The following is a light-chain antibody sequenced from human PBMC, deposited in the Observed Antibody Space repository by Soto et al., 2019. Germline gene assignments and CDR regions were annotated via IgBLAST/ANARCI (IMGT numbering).Light chain of an antibody. Sequence: DIQMTQSPSSLSASIGDRVTITCRASQSIRTHLSWYQQKPGNAPKLLIYAASNLQSGVPSRFSGSGSATEFTLIISSLRPEDFATYYCQQSYDTPRTVGQGTKVDSK. CDR2: AAS. CDR3: QQSYDTPRT. V-gene: IGKV1-39*01. CDR1: QSIRTH. J-gene: IGKJ1*01.